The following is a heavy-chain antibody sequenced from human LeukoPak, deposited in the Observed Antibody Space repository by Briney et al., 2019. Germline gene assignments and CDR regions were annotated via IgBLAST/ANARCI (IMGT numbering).Heavy chain of an antibody. CDR2: ISGYDVTP. Sequence: GGSLRLSCAASGFTLSTYAMSWVRQAPGKGLEWVSAISGYDVTPYYADSVKGRFTISRDNSKNTLYLQMNSLRAEDTAVYYCAKTVSGSYSYQGGDYWGQGTLVTVSS. CDR3: AKTVSGSYSYQGGDY. V-gene: IGHV3-23*01. CDR1: GFTLSTYA. D-gene: IGHD3-10*01. J-gene: IGHJ4*02.